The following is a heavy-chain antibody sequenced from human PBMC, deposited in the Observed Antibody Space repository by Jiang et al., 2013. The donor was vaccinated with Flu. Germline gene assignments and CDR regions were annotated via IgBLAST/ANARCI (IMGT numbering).Heavy chain of an antibody. CDR3: ARRRYASGWYLDY. CDR1: GYSFTNFW. J-gene: IGHJ4*02. CDR2: IYPGDSDT. V-gene: IGHV5-51*01. Sequence: QLVESGAEVKKPGESLKISCKGSGYSFTNFWIGWVRQMPGKGLEWMGIIYPGDSDTTYSPSFQGQVTISADNSISTTYLQWSSLKASDTAMYYCARRRYASGWYLDYWGQGTLVTVSS. D-gene: IGHD6-19*01.